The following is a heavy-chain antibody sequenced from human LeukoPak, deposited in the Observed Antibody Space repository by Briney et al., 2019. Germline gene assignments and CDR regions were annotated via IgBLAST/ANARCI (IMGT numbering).Heavy chain of an antibody. J-gene: IGHJ4*02. CDR2: ISHDGRKK. Sequence: TGGSLRLSCAASRFTFNIFGMHWVRQAPGKGLEWVAVISHDGRKKYYADSVKGRFSISRDNSKDTLYLELNSLTIEDTAMYYCRAATKYLDYYYDYWGQGTLVAVSS. CDR1: RFTFNIFG. V-gene: IGHV3-30*03. CDR3: RAATKYLDYYYDY. D-gene: IGHD3-22*01.